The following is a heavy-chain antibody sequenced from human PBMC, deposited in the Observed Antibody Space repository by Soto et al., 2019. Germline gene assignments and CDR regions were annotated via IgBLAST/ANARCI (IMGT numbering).Heavy chain of an antibody. V-gene: IGHV3-11*01. CDR3: ARRAAAGRSFDY. CDR1: GFSFSDYY. Sequence: PVGSLRLCCPAPGFSFSDYYMTWLRQAPGKGLEWVSYISSSGNSIYYADSVRGRFTVSRDNAKNSLVLQMNSLRAEDTAVYYCARRAAAGRSFDYWGLGTLVTVSS. D-gene: IGHD6-13*01. CDR2: ISSSGNSI. J-gene: IGHJ4*02.